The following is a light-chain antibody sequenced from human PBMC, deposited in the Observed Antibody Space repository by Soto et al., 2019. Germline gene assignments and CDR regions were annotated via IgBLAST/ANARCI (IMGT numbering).Light chain of an antibody. CDR1: SSDVGSYNL. CDR2: EVS. V-gene: IGLV2-23*02. CDR3: CSCAGSSTYV. J-gene: IGLJ1*01. Sequence: QSALTQPASVSGSPGQSITISCTGTSSDVGSYNLVSWYQQHPGKAPKLMIYEVSKRSSGVSNRFSGSKSGNTASLTISGLQAEDEADYYCCSCAGSSTYVFGTGTKVTVL.